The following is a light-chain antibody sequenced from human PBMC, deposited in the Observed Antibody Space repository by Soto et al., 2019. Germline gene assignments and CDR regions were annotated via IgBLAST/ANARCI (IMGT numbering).Light chain of an antibody. CDR3: QQYNNWTLT. CDR2: GAS. V-gene: IGKV3-15*01. Sequence: EIVMTQSPATLSVSPGERATLSCRASQSVSGNLAWYQQKPGQPPRLLIYGASTRATGNPARFSGSGSGTEFTLTISSLQSEDFAVYYGQQYNNWTLTCGGGTKVEIK. CDR1: QSVSGN. J-gene: IGKJ4*01.